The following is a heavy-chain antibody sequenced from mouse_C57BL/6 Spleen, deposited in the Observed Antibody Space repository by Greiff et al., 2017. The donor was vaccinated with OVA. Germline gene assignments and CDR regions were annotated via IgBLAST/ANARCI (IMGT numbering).Heavy chain of an antibody. V-gene: IGHV1-22*01. CDR3: ARGDLRNWYFDV. Sequence: VQLQQSGPELVKPGASVKMSCKASGYTFTDYNMHWVKQSHGKSLEWIGYINPNNGGTSYNQKFKGKATLTVNKSSSTAYMELRSLTSEDSAVYYCARGDLRNWYFDVWGTGTTVTVSS. CDR1: GYTFTDYN. CDR2: INPNNGGT. D-gene: IGHD1-1*01. J-gene: IGHJ1*03.